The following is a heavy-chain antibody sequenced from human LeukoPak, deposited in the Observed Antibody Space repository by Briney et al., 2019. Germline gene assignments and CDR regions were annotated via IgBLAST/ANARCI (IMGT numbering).Heavy chain of an antibody. J-gene: IGHJ6*03. CDR3: ARDKVPSRGYQLTDYYYMDV. D-gene: IGHD2-2*01. Sequence: ASVKVSCKASGGTFSSYAISWVRQAPGQGLEWMGGIIPIFGTANYAQKFQGRVTITADESTSTAYMELSSLRSEDTAVYYCARDKVPSRGYQLTDYYYMDVWGKGTTVTVSS. CDR2: IIPIFGTA. V-gene: IGHV1-69*13. CDR1: GGTFSSYA.